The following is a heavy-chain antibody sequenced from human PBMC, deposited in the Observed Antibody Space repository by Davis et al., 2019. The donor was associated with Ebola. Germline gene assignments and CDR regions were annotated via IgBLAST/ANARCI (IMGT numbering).Heavy chain of an antibody. D-gene: IGHD1-14*01. J-gene: IGHJ2*01. CDR1: RGTFSSYA. V-gene: IGHV1-69*04. CDR2: IIPILGIA. CDR3: ARETEIGPYWYFDL. Sequence: SVKVSCKASRGTFSSYAISWVRQAPGQGLEWMGSIIPILGIANYVQKLQGRVTITADKSTSTAYMELSSLRSEDTAVYYCARETEIGPYWYFDLWGRGTLVTVSS.